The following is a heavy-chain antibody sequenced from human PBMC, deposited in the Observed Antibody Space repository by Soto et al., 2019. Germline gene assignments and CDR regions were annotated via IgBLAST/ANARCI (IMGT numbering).Heavy chain of an antibody. CDR1: GGSISSGGYY. J-gene: IGHJ6*02. D-gene: IGHD6-6*01. CDR3: ARWRSSSSVGYYYYGMDV. CDR2: IYYSGST. V-gene: IGHV4-31*03. Sequence: SETLSLTCTVSGGSISSGGYYWSWIRQHPGKGLEWIGYIYYSGSTYYNPSLKSRVTISVDTSKNQFSLKLSSVTAADTAVYYCARWRSSSSVGYYYYGMDVWGQGTTVTVSS.